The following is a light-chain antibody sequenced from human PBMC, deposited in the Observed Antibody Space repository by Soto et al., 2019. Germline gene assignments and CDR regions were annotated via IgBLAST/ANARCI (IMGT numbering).Light chain of an antibody. Sequence: EIVLTQSPGTLSLSPGESATLSCRASQSISSSYLAWYQQRPGQAPRRLIYGASNRATGIPDRFSGSGSGTDFNLTISRREPEDFAVYYCQQYGSWTFGQGTKVEIK. V-gene: IGKV3-20*01. J-gene: IGKJ1*01. CDR1: QSISSSY. CDR2: GAS. CDR3: QQYGSWT.